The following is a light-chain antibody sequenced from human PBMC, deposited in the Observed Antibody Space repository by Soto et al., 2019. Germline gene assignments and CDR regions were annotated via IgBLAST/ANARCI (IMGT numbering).Light chain of an antibody. J-gene: IGKJ2*02. CDR1: QSISGY. CDR2: TAF. CDR3: LQTYSTPGT. Sequence: DIQMTQSPSSLSASVGDRVTITCRASQSISGYLNWYQQKPGRAPNLLIYTAFSLQSGVPSRFGGSASGTDFTLTISSLQPEDFATYYCLQTYSTPGTFGQGTKLEIK. V-gene: IGKV1-39*01.